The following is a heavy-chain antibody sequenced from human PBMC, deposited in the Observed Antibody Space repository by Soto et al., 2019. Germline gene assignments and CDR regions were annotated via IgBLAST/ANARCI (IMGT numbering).Heavy chain of an antibody. V-gene: IGHV4-59*08. CDR1: GGSINNYY. D-gene: IGHD6-13*01. Sequence: SETLSLTCTVSGGSINNYYWSWIRQPPGKGLEGIGYVYVSGSTNSTPSLKSRVTISVDTSKTQFSLKLSSVTAADTAVYYCARQEMLAAAGILRFHSWGQGTLFTVSS. J-gene: IGHJ4*02. CDR3: ARQEMLAAAGILRFHS. CDR2: VYVSGST.